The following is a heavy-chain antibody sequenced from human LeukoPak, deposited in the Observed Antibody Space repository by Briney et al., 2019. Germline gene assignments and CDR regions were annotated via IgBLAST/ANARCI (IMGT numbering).Heavy chain of an antibody. V-gene: IGHV4-59*01. CDR2: IYNSGST. J-gene: IGHJ4*02. CDR1: GGSISSYY. Sequence: SETLSLTCPVSGGSISSYYWSWIRQPPGKGLEWIGYIYNSGSTNYNPSLKSRVTISLDTSKNQLSMKLRSVTAADTAVYYCARGSDFGDYWGQGTLVTVSS. D-gene: IGHD4-17*01. CDR3: ARGSDFGDY.